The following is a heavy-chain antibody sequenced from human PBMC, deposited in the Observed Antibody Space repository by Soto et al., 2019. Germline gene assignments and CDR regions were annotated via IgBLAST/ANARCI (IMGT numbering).Heavy chain of an antibody. J-gene: IGHJ6*03. Sequence: KSSETLSFTCTVSGGSVSSGSYYWSWIRQPPGKGLEWIGYIYYSGSTYYNPSLKSRVTISVDTSKNQFSLKLSSVTAADTAVYYCARHHRNPENISYMDVWGKGTTVTVSS. CDR1: GGSVSSGSYY. V-gene: IGHV4-39*01. D-gene: IGHD1-20*01. CDR3: ARHHRNPENISYMDV. CDR2: IYYSGST.